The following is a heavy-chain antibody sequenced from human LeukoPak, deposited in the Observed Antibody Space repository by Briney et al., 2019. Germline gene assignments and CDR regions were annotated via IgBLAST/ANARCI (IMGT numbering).Heavy chain of an antibody. Sequence: SETLSLTCTVSGGSISSSSYYWDWIRQPPGKGLEWIGSIYYSGSTYYNPSLKSRLTISVDRTKNQFSLKLSSVTAADTAVYYCARLGRRRYYDYVWGSYRSYYFDYWGQGTLVTVSS. V-gene: IGHV4-39*01. J-gene: IGHJ4*02. CDR3: ARLGRRRYYDYVWGSYRSYYFDY. CDR2: IYYSGST. CDR1: GGSISSSSYY. D-gene: IGHD3-16*02.